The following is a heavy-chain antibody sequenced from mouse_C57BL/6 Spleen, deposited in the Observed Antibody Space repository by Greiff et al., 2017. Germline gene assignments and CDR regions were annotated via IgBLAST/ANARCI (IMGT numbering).Heavy chain of an antibody. V-gene: IGHV1-72*01. CDR2: IDPNRGGT. CDR3: ARDYGSSNWYFDV. Sequence: QVQLQQPGAELVTPGASVKLSCKASGYTFTSYWMHWVKQRPGRGLEWIGRIDPNRGGTKYNEKFKSKGTLTVDKPSRTAYMQISSLTSEDSAVYYCARDYGSSNWYFDVWGTGTTVTVSS. D-gene: IGHD1-1*01. J-gene: IGHJ1*03. CDR1: GYTFTSYW.